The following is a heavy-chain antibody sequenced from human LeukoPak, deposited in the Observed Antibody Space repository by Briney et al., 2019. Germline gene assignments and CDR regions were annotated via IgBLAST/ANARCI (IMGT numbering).Heavy chain of an antibody. J-gene: IGHJ5*02. CDR1: GGSISSYY. V-gene: IGHV4-59*01. CDR2: IFYSGTT. Sequence: PSETLSLTCTVSGGSISSYYWSWIRQPPGKGLEWIGFIFYSGTTNYNPSLKSRVTISVDTSKNQFSLKLSSVTAADTAVYYCAREKPPGYSSGWDWFDPWGQGTLVTVSS. D-gene: IGHD6-19*01. CDR3: AREKPPGYSSGWDWFDP.